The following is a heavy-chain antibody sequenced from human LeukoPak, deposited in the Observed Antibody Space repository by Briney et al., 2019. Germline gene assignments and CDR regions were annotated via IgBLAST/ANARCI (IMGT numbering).Heavy chain of an antibody. CDR3: ARDQVGATGGGNWFDP. Sequence: SVKVSCKASGYTFTSYDINWVRQAPGQGLEWMGGIIPIFGTANYAQKFQGRVTITADESTSTAYMELSSLRSEDTAVYYCARDQVGATGGGNWFDPWGQGTLVTVSS. D-gene: IGHD1-26*01. V-gene: IGHV1-69*13. J-gene: IGHJ5*02. CDR1: GYTFTSYD. CDR2: IIPIFGTA.